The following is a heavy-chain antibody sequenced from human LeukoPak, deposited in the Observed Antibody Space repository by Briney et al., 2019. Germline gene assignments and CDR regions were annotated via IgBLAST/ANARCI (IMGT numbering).Heavy chain of an antibody. CDR1: GGSISSSSYY. CDR2: IYYSGST. J-gene: IGHJ3*02. Sequence: SETLSLTCTVSGGSISSSSYYWGWIRQPPGKGLEWIGSIYYSGSTYYNPSLKSRVTISVDTSKNQFSLKLSSVTAADTAVYYCARSGYRYGADALDIWGQGTMVTVSS. D-gene: IGHD5-18*01. V-gene: IGHV4-39*07. CDR3: ARSGYRYGADALDI.